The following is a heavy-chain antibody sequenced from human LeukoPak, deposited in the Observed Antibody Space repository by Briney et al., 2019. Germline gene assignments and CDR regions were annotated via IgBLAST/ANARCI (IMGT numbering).Heavy chain of an antibody. V-gene: IGHV3-73*01. CDR1: GFPFSGSA. J-gene: IGHJ4*02. Sequence: GGSLRLSCAASGFPFSGSAMHWVRQASGKGLEWVGRIRNKANNYATAYAASVNGRFTISRDDSKNTAYLQMNSLRSEDTAVYYCAKGPYYDFWSGYWYYWGQGTLVTVSS. CDR2: IRNKANNYAT. CDR3: AKGPYYDFWSGYWYY. D-gene: IGHD3-3*01.